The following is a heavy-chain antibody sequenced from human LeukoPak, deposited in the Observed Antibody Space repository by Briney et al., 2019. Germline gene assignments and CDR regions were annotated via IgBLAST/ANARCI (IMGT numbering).Heavy chain of an antibody. Sequence: PGGSLRLSCAASGFTSGCCAMSWVRQAPGKGLEWVSSISGNGGSTFYADSVKGRFTISRDNSKNTLYLQMNSLRAEDTAVYYCAKGTGIVGATTNVYFDYWGQGTLVTVSS. D-gene: IGHD1-26*01. CDR1: GFTSGCCA. CDR3: AKGTGIVGATTNVYFDY. V-gene: IGHV3-23*01. CDR2: ISGNGGST. J-gene: IGHJ4*02.